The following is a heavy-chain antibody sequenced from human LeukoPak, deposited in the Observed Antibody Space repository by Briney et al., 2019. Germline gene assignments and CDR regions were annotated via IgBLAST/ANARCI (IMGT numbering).Heavy chain of an antibody. Sequence: ASVKLSCNAAAGSLTSYATSCVRQAPEHWLEWMGWISAYKGKTNHAQKLQDRVTTTTDTSTSTAYMEVRNIRFDDTAVYYCARDHESQPCLYGLDVWGQGTTVTVSS. CDR3: ARDHESQPCLYGLDV. CDR2: ISAYKGKT. J-gene: IGHJ6*02. V-gene: IGHV1-18*01. D-gene: IGHD6-13*01. CDR1: AGSLTSYA.